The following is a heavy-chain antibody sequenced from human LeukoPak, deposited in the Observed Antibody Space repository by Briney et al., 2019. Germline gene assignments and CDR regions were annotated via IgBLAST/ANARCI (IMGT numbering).Heavy chain of an antibody. J-gene: IGHJ4*02. Sequence: PGGSLRLSCAASGFTFSSYSMNWVRQAPGKGLEWVSSISSSSYIYYADSVKGRFTISRDNAKNSLYLQMNSLRAEDTAMYYCARLASSSSSDYWGQGTLVTVSS. D-gene: IGHD6-6*01. V-gene: IGHV3-21*01. CDR2: ISSSSYI. CDR3: ARLASSSSSDY. CDR1: GFTFSSYS.